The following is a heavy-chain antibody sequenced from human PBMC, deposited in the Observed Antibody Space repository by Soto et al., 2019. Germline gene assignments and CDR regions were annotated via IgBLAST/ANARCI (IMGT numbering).Heavy chain of an antibody. CDR3: ARGLGSSWPGTDY. CDR2: INPNSGGT. Sequence: ASVKVSCKASGYTFTGYYMHWVRQAPGQGLEWMGWINPNSGGTNYAQKFQGWVTMTRDTSISTAYMELSSLRSEDTAVYYCARGLGSSWPGTDYWGQGTLVTAPQ. V-gene: IGHV1-2*04. D-gene: IGHD6-13*01. CDR1: GYTFTGYY. J-gene: IGHJ4*02.